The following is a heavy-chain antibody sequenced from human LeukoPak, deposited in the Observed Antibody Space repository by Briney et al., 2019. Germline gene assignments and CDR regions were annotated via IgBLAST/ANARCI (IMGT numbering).Heavy chain of an antibody. CDR3: AKEHYWIRPGRASHAVAGPVFDY. D-gene: IGHD6-19*01. V-gene: IGHV3-23*01. CDR1: GVTFSSYA. Sequence: GVSLRLSCAASGVTFSSYAMSWVRQAPGKGLEWVSAISGSGGSAYYADSVKGRFTISRDNSKNTLYLQMNSLRAEDTAVYYCAKEHYWIRPGRASHAVAGPVFDYWGQGTLVTVSS. J-gene: IGHJ4*02. CDR2: ISGSGGSA.